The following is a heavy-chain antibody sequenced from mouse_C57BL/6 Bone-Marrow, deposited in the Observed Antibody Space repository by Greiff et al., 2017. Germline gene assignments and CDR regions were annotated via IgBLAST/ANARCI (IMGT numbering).Heavy chain of an antibody. CDR1: GYTFTSYW. Sequence: QVQLQQPGAELVKPGASVKLSCKASGYTFTSYWMQWVKHRPGQGLEWIGEIDPSDSYTNYNQKFKGKATLTVDTSSSTAYMQLSSLTSEDSAVYYCARYYFDYWGQGTTLTVSS. V-gene: IGHV1-50*01. J-gene: IGHJ2*01. CDR2: IDPSDSYT. CDR3: ARYYFDY.